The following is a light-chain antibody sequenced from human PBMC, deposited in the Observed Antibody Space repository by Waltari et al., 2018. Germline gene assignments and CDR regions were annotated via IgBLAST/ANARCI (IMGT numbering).Light chain of an antibody. CDR3: QQYYNTPRT. V-gene: IGKV4-1*01. CDR2: WAS. CDR1: QSVLYSSNNKNY. Sequence: DIVMTQSPDSLAVSLGERATINCESSQSVLYSSNNKNYLAWYQQKPGQPPKLRIYWASTREAGVPDRFSGGGSGTEFTLTINSLQAEDVGVYYCQQYYNTPRTFGQGTKVEVK. J-gene: IGKJ1*01.